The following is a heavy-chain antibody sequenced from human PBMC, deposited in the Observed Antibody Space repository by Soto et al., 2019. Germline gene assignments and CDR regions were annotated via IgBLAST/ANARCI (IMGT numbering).Heavy chain of an antibody. D-gene: IGHD4-17*01. CDR1: AFSFNSYA. V-gene: IGHV3-23*01. CDR3: VNALGRDGDHDTLDAFEI. J-gene: IGHJ3*02. CDR2: ISASGGST. Sequence: EVHPLESWGGLVQPGGSLRLSCVASAFSFNSYAMSWVRQAPWKGLEWVSSISASGGSTYYADSVECNFTISRYNSKNPLDLQMDSLRGEDTANYDDVNALGRDGDHDTLDAFEIWGQGTMVIVSS.